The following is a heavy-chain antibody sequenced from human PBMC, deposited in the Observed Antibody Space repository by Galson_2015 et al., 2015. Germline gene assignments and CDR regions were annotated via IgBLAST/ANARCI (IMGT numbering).Heavy chain of an antibody. J-gene: IGHJ4*02. CDR3: ASTVTAEHDAFDY. CDR1: GFTFRSYG. CDR2: IWYDGSNK. D-gene: IGHD4-17*01. V-gene: IGHV3-33*01. Sequence: SLRLSCAAAGFTFRSYGLHWVRQAPGKGLGWVAVIWYDGSNKYYEDSVKGRFTISRDNSKNTLYLQMNSLRAEDTAVYYWASTVTAEHDAFDYWGPGTLVTVSS.